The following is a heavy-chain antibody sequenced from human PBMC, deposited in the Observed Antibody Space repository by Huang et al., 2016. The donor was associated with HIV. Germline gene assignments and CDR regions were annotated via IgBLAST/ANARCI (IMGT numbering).Heavy chain of an antibody. J-gene: IGHJ6*02. CDR1: GGTLTHYA. CDR3: ARGDKWFAPNQHAYDMDA. V-gene: IGHV1-69*01. D-gene: IGHD3-10*01. Sequence: QIQLVQSGSEVKRPGFSVKVSCKASGGTLTHYAVSWVRRAPGLGPEGMGVIAPALHNTTYAPKFQGRVTIAVDEAATTAYMELNDLRVDDTAIYYCARGDKWFAPNQHAYDMDAWGQGTSITV. CDR2: IAPALHNT.